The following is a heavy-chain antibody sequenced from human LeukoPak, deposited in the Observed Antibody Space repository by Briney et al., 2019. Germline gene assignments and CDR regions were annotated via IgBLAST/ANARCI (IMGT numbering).Heavy chain of an antibody. V-gene: IGHV3-7*01. CDR2: INPDGSAT. J-gene: IGHJ4*02. Sequence: PGGSLRLSCAASGFTFSNYWMSWVRQAPGRGLEWAANINPDGSATFYVDSVEGRFTISRDNAKNSLYLQMNSLRVEDTAVYYCVRSIDYWGQGTLVTVSS. CDR3: VRSIDY. CDR1: GFTFSNYW.